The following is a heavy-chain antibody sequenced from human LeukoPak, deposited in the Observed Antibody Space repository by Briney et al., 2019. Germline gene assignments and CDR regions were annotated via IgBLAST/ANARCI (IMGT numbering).Heavy chain of an antibody. V-gene: IGHV4-39*01. J-gene: IGHJ4*02. D-gene: IGHD6-19*01. CDR3: ASTKLGYSSGWH. CDR2: IYYRGST. CDR1: GGSISSSYS. Sequence: SETLSLTCTVSGGSISSSYSWGWIRQPPGKGLEGIGNIYYRGSTYYNSSLKSRVTISVDTSKNQFSLNLSSVTASDTAIYYCASTKLGYSSGWHWGQGTLVTVSS.